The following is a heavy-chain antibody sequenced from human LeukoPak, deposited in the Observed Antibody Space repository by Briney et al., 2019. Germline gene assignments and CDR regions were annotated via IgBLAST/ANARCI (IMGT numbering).Heavy chain of an antibody. CDR3: ARYRDWEWEVSYMDV. J-gene: IGHJ6*03. V-gene: IGHV3-7*01. CDR1: GFTFSYYY. Sequence: GGSLRLSCAASGFTFSYYYMTWVRQAPGKGLEWVADIRHYGSENYYVDSVQGRFTISRDNAKNSLYLQMNSLRAEDTAVYYCARYRDWEWEVSYMDVWGKGTTVTVSS. D-gene: IGHD1-26*01. CDR2: IRHYGSEN.